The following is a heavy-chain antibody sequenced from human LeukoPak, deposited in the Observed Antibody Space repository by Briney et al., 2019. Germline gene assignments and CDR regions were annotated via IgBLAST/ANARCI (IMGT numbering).Heavy chain of an antibody. V-gene: IGHV4-59*08. CDR3: ARGIAAAEGAVDY. CDR2: IHYAGST. D-gene: IGHD6-13*01. CDR1: GATIKSYY. J-gene: IGHJ4*02. Sequence: RPSETLSLTCTVSGATIKSYYWSWIRQSPGKGLEWIADIHYAGSTNYNPSLKSRVTISVDLSKNHFSLKMSSVTAADTAVYYCARGIAAAEGAVDYWGQGTLVTVSS.